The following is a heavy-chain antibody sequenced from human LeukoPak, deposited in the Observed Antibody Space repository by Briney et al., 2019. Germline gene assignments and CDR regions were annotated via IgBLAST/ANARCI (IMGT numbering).Heavy chain of an antibody. J-gene: IGHJ3*02. V-gene: IGHV3-53*01. D-gene: IGHD3-22*01. Sequence: PGGSLRLSCAASGFTVSSNYMSWVRQAPGKGLEWVSVIYSGGSTYYADSVKGRFTISRDNSKNTLYLQMNSLRAEDTAVYYCARGGRGYYDSSGYEDAFDIWGQGTVVTVSS. CDR2: IYSGGST. CDR1: GFTVSSNY. CDR3: ARGGRGYYDSSGYEDAFDI.